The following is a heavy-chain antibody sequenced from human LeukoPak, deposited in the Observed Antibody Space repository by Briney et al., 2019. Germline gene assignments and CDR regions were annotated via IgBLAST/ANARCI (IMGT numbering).Heavy chain of an antibody. J-gene: IGHJ4*02. D-gene: IGHD3-22*01. CDR2: IYTSGST. CDR3: ARLGTTPNYYDTSGYDY. CDR1: GGSISSNY. Sequence: SETLSLTCTVSGGSISSNYWSWIRQPAGKGLEWIGRIYTSGSTNYSPPLKSRVTLSVDTSRNQFSLRLSSVTAADAAVYYCARLGTTPNYYDTSGYDYWGQGTLVTVSS. V-gene: IGHV4-4*07.